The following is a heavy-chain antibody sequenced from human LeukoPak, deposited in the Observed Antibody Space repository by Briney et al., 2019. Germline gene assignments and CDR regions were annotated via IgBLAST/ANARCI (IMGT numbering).Heavy chain of an antibody. CDR1: GDNFNNFA. J-gene: IGHJ4*02. D-gene: IGHD3-16*02. V-gene: IGHV7-4-1*02. CDR3: ARAFQSLGGLSLPDY. CDR2: THPSTGNP. Sequence: ASVKVSCKASGDNFNNFAIHWVRQAPGQGLEWIGWTHPSTGNPTYAQGFTGRFVFSLDTSVSTTYLQISSLKAEDTAVYFCARAFQSLGGLSLPDYWGQGTLVTVSS.